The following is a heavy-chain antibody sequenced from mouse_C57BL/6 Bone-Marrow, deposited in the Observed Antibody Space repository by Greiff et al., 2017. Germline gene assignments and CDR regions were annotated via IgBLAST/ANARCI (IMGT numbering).Heavy chain of an antibody. J-gene: IGHJ4*01. CDR1: GFTFSSYT. D-gene: IGHD2-1*01. V-gene: IGHV5-9*01. CDR2: ISGGGGNT. CDR3: ASSYGNYPRAMDY. Sequence: EVQGVESGGGLVKPGGSLKLSCAASGFTFSSYTMSWVRQTPEKRLEWVATISGGGGNTYYPDSVKGRFTISRDIAKNTLYLQMSSLRSEDTALYYCASSYGNYPRAMDYWGQGTSVTVSS.